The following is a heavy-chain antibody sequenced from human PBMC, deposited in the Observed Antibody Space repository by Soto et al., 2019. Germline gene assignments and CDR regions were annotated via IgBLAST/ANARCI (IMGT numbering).Heavy chain of an antibody. CDR2: IIPIFGTA. D-gene: IGHD2-15*01. V-gene: IGHV1-69*13. J-gene: IGHJ4*02. Sequence: SVKVSCKASGGTFSSYAISWVRQAPGQGLEWMGGIIPIFGTANYAQKFQGRVTITADESTSTAYMELSSLRSEDTAVYYCARGRTYCSGGSCYQGSYWGQGTLVTVSS. CDR1: GGTFSSYA. CDR3: ARGRTYCSGGSCYQGSY.